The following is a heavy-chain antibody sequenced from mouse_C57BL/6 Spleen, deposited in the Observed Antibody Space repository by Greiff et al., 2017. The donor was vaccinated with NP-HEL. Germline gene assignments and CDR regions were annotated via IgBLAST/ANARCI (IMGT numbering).Heavy chain of an antibody. CDR3: ARVYGYFFAY. J-gene: IGHJ3*01. D-gene: IGHD2-2*01. CDR2: IKPNYGTT. CDR1: GYSFTDYN. Sequence: LQEPGPELVKPGASVKISCKASGYSFTDYNMNWVKQSNGKSLEWIGVIKPNYGTTSYNQKFKGKATLTVDQSSSTAYMQLNSLTSEDSAVYYCARVYGYFFAYWGQGTLVTVSA. V-gene: IGHV1-39*01.